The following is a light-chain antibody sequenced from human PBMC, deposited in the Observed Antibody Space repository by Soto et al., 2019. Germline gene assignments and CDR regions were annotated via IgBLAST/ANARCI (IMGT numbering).Light chain of an antibody. CDR3: SYSTSSSTAEV. CDR2: DVS. CDR1: SSDVDRYND. J-gene: IGLJ2*01. Sequence: QSALTQPPSVSGSPGQSITISCTGTSSDVDRYNDVSWYQQHPGKAPKLMMYDVSNRPSGVSNRFSGSKSANTASLTISGLLAADDDDYYCSYSTSSSTAEVFGRGTKLTVL. V-gene: IGLV2-14*01.